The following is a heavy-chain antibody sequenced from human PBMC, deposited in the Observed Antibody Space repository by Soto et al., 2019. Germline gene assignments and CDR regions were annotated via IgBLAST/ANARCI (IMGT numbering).Heavy chain of an antibody. J-gene: IGHJ1*01. CDR1: GGSISNGGYY. D-gene: IGHD3-10*01. CDR2: THYSGST. Sequence: QVQLQESGPGLVKPSQTLSLTCTVSGGSISNGGYYWNWIRQHPGKGLEWIGYTHYSGSTYYNPSIESRVTISVETSKHLLSLQLSSVTAAETAVYYCARDEYYPPRDRYLHHWGQGTLVTVSS. CDR3: ARDEYYPPRDRYLHH. V-gene: IGHV4-31*03.